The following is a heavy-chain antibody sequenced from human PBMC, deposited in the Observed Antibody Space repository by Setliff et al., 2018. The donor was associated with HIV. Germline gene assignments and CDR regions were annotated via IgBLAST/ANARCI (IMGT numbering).Heavy chain of an antibody. Sequence: ASETLSLTCTVSGGSISSSDYYWGWIRQPPGKGLEWIGSIYYTGRSFHNPSLKSRITISVDTPKNQFSLKLSSVTAADTAVYYCGREDPGDYWGQGTLVTVSS. CDR2: IYYTGRS. CDR3: GREDPGDY. D-gene: IGHD3-10*01. CDR1: GGSISSSDYY. V-gene: IGHV4-39*01. J-gene: IGHJ4*02.